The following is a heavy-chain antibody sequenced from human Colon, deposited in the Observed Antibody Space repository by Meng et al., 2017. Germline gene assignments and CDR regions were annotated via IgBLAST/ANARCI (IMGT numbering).Heavy chain of an antibody. CDR1: GVFSSTNW. J-gene: IGHJ4*02. D-gene: IGHD3/OR15-3a*01. V-gene: IGHV4-4*02. CDR2: FFHTGST. Sequence: VRVSAAVQESPCAVSSLSIADPGVFSSTNWRSGLRQPPRQGLEWIGEFFHTGSTNYDPSLKSRVTISVDKTNNQFSLKLTYVTAADTAVYYCARHISILGQRGFDYWGQGTLVTVSS. CDR3: ARHISILGQRGFDY.